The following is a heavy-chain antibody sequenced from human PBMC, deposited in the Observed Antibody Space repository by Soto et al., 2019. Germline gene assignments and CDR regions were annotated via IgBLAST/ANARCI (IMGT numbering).Heavy chain of an antibody. CDR2: ISSSSRTI. CDR3: ARDKYGDYVSDY. V-gene: IGHV3-48*02. J-gene: IGHJ4*02. CDR1: GFTFSSYS. D-gene: IGHD4-17*01. Sequence: EVQLVESGGGLVQPGGSLRLPCAASGFTFSSYSMNWVRQAPGKGLEWVSYISSSSRTIYYADSVKGRFTISRDNAKNSLHLQVNSLRDEDTAVYYCARDKYGDYVSDYWGQGTLVTVSS.